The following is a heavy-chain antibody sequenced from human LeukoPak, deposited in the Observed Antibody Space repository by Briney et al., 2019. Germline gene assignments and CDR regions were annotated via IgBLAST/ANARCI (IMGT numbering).Heavy chain of an antibody. J-gene: IGHJ4*02. D-gene: IGHD6-13*01. CDR2: ISYDGSNK. V-gene: IGHV3-30-3*01. Sequence: GGSLRLSCAASGFTFSSYAMSWVRQAPGKGLEWVAVISYDGSNKYYADSVKGRFTIPRDNSKNTLYLQMNSLRAEDTAVYYCARTHKEGAAAFDYWGQGTLVTVSS. CDR3: ARTHKEGAAAFDY. CDR1: GFTFSSYA.